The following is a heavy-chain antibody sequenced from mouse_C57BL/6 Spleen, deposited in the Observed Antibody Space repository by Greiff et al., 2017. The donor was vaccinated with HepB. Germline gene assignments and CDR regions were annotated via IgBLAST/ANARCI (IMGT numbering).Heavy chain of an antibody. V-gene: IGHV1-53*01. CDR1: GYTFTSYW. Sequence: QVQLQQPGTELVKPGASVKLSCKASGYTFTSYWMHWVKQRPGQGLEWIGNINPSNGGTNYNEKFKSKATLTVDKSSSTAYMQLSSMTSEDSAVYYCAREEGWLLSVYAMDYWGQGTSVTVSS. J-gene: IGHJ4*01. D-gene: IGHD2-3*01. CDR2: INPSNGGT. CDR3: AREEGWLLSVYAMDY.